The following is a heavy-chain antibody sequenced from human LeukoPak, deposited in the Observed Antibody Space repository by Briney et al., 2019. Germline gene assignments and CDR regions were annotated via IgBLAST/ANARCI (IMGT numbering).Heavy chain of an antibody. Sequence: ASVKVSCKASGYTFTSYSMNWVRQAPGQGLEWLGWINTSTGNTTYAQGFTGRFVFSLDTSVNTAYLQISSLKAEDTAVYYCARVVHPYDYESRGLTYDAFDIWGQGTMVTVSS. D-gene: IGHD3-22*01. CDR3: ARVVHPYDYESRGLTYDAFDI. CDR1: GYTFTSYS. J-gene: IGHJ3*02. CDR2: INTSTGNT. V-gene: IGHV7-4-1*02.